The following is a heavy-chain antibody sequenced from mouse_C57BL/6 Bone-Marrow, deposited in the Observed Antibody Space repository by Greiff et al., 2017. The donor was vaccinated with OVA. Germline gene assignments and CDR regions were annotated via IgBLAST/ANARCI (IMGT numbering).Heavy chain of an antibody. J-gene: IGHJ2*01. CDR3: ARRRAPYFDY. Sequence: VQLQQPGAELVRPGSSVKLSCKASGYTFTSYWMDWVKQRPGQGLEWIGNIYPSDSETHYNQKFKDKATLTVDKSSSTAYMQLSSRTSEDSAVYYCARRRAPYFDYWGQGTTLTVSS. CDR1: GYTFTSYW. CDR2: IYPSDSET. V-gene: IGHV1-61*01. D-gene: IGHD3-3*01.